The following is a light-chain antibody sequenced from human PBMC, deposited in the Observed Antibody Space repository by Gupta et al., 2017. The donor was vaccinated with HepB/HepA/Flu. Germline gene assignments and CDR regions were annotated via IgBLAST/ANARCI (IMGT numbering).Light chain of an antibody. J-gene: IGKJ1*01. V-gene: IGKV1-5*03. CDR2: KAS. Sequence: DIQMTQSPSTLSASVGDTITITCRASQTISIFLGWYQQKPGKAPNLLIYKASNLESGVPSRFSGSGSGTEFTLTISSLQPDDSATYFCQQYESFSTFGQGTKVEIK. CDR1: QTISIF. CDR3: QQYESFST.